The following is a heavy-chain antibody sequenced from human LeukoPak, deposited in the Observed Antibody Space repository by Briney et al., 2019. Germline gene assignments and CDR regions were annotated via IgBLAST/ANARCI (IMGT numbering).Heavy chain of an antibody. CDR2: IYYSGST. CDR1: GGSISSSNYY. Sequence: SETLSLTCTVSGGSISSSNYYWGWIRQPPGKGLEWIGTIYYSGSTYYNSSLKSRVTISVDTSKNHFSLKVSSVTATDTAMYYCARHGALCTGGSCTRFDPWGQGTLATVSS. V-gene: IGHV4-39*01. CDR3: ARHGALCTGGSCTRFDP. J-gene: IGHJ5*02. D-gene: IGHD2-15*01.